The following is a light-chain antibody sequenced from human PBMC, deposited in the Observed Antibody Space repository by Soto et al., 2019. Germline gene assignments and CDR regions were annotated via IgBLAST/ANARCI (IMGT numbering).Light chain of an antibody. CDR2: DAS. J-gene: IGKJ5*01. CDR1: QSVSSTY. V-gene: IGKV3-11*01. CDR3: QQRSNWPPV. Sequence: EIVLTQSPATLSLSPGERATLSWRASQSVSSTYLAWYQQKPGQAPRLLIYDASNRATGIPARFSGSGSGTDFTLTISSLEPEDFAVYYCQQRSNWPPVFGQGTRREIK.